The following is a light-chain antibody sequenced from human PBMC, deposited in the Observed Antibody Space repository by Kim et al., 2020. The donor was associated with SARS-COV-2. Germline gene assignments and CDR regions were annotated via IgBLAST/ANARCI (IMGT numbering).Light chain of an antibody. CDR3: QQCNNWPPLT. Sequence: SPGERATLSCTASQSVSSAFAWYQQRPGPAPRLLFYGASTRATVIPARGSGSGSGTEFTLTISILQSEDFAVYYCQQCNNWPPLTFGGGTKVGIK. V-gene: IGKV3-15*01. CDR1: QSVSSA. CDR2: GAS. J-gene: IGKJ4*01.